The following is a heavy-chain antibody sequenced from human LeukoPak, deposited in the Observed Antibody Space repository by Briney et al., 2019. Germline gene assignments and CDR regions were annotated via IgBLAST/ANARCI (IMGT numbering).Heavy chain of an antibody. J-gene: IGHJ4*02. CDR3: ARDQPDLASFDY. CDR2: IYSGGST. D-gene: IGHD1-14*01. CDR1: GFTVSSNY. Sequence: GGSLRLSCAASGFTVSSNYMSWVRQAPGKGLEWVSVIYSGGSTYYADSVKGRFTISRDNAKNSLYLQMNSLRAEDTAVYYCARDQPDLASFDYWGQGTLVTVSS. V-gene: IGHV3-66*01.